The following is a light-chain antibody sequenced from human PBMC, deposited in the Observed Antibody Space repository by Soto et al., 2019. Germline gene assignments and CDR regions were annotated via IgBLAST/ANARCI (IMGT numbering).Light chain of an antibody. J-gene: IGLJ1*01. CDR2: DVS. V-gene: IGLV2-14*01. CDR1: SSDVGGYNY. CDR3: SSYTSISTPL. Sequence: QSALTQPASVSGSPGQSITISCTGTSSDVGGYNYVSWYQQHPGKAPKLMIYDVSNRPSGVSNRFSGSKSGNTASLTISGLQAEDEADYYCSSYTSISTPLFGTGTKVTVL.